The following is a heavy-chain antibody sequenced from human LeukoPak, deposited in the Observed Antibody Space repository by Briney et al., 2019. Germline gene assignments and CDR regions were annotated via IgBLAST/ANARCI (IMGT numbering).Heavy chain of an antibody. J-gene: IGHJ4*02. D-gene: IGHD3-22*01. CDR3: AKEGYYDSSGYKFDY. CDR2: ISGSGGST. Sequence: GGSLRLSCAASGFTFSDYYMSWIRQAPGKGLEWVSAISGSGGSTYYADSVKGRFTISRDNSKNTLYLQMNSLRAEDTAVYYCAKEGYYDSSGYKFDYWGQGTLVTVSS. CDR1: GFTFSDYY. V-gene: IGHV3-23*01.